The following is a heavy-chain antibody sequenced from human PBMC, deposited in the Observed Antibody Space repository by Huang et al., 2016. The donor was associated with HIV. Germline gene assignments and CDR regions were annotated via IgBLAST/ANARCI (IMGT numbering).Heavy chain of an antibody. D-gene: IGHD2-2*01. J-gene: IGHJ6*02. Sequence: EVQLVESGGGLVKPGGSLRLSCAASGFTFSNAWLSWVRPGPEKVVEWGGRIKSKTDGGKTDYAGPVKGRFTISRDDSKKTLYLKMNSLKSEDTAVYYCSSGSTSSPDYYYYYGMEVWGQGTTVTVSS. CDR3: SSGSTSSPDYYYYYGMEV. CDR1: GFTFSNAW. V-gene: IGHV3-15*01. CDR2: IKSKTDGGKT.